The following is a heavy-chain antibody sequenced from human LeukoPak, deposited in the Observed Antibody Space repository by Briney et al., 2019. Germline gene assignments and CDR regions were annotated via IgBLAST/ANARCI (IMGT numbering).Heavy chain of an antibody. CDR3: ARDPGYDTSGYYYGYFDY. V-gene: IGHV1-46*01. D-gene: IGHD3-22*01. CDR1: GYTFTSSY. CDR2: INPSGGNT. J-gene: IGHJ4*02. Sequence: ASVKVSCKASGYTFTSSYMHWVRQAPGQGLEWMGIINPSGGNTTYAQKFQGRVTMTRDMSTSTVYMELSSLRSEDTAVYYCARDPGYDTSGYYYGYFDYWGLGTLVTVFS.